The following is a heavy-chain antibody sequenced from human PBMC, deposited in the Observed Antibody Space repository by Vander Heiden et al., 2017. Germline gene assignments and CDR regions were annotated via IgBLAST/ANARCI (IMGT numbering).Heavy chain of an antibody. CDR1: GFTFSGYS. CDR3: ARGEGYSYGGDY. J-gene: IGHJ4*02. D-gene: IGHD5-18*01. V-gene: IGHV3-48*01. CDR2: ISSSSSTI. Sequence: EVHLVESGGDLVQPGGSLRLACAASGFTFSGYSMNWVRQAPGKGLEWLSYISSSSSTIYYASSVKGRFTISRDNAKNSLYLQMNSLRAEDTAVYYCARGEGYSYGGDYWGQGTLVTVSS.